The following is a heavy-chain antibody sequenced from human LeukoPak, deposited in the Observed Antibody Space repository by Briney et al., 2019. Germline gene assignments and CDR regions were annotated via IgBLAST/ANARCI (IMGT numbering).Heavy chain of an antibody. D-gene: IGHD6-19*01. J-gene: IGHJ4*02. CDR3: ARRGGSGRAFDY. Sequence: SETLSLTCNVSGGSISSYYWTWIRQPPGKGLKWIGYVDYSGSTNYNPSLKSRVTILVDTSKNQFSLKLTSVTAADTAMYYCARRGGSGRAFDYWGQGILVTVSS. CDR1: GGSISSYY. V-gene: IGHV4-59*08. CDR2: VDYSGST.